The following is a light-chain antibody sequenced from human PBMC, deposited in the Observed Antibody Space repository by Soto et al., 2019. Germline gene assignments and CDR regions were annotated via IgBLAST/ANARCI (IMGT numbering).Light chain of an antibody. Sequence: DIVLPQSPATLSLSPGERATLSFRASQSIGSSLAWYQQRPGQAPRLLIYDASKRATGIPARFSGSGSGTDFTLTISSLQPEDVATYYCQKYNSAPLTFGGGTKVDIK. CDR2: DAS. V-gene: IGKV3-11*01. J-gene: IGKJ4*01. CDR3: QKYNSAPLT. CDR1: QSIGSS.